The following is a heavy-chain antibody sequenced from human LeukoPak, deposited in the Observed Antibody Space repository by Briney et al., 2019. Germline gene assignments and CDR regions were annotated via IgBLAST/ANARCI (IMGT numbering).Heavy chain of an antibody. J-gene: IGHJ4*02. V-gene: IGHV4-38-2*02. Sequence: NPSETLSLTCTVSGYSISSGYYWGWIRQPPGKGLEWIGSIYHSGSTYYNPSLKSRVTISVDTSKNQFSLKLSSVTAADTAVYYCARAYGSVSDFDYWGQGTLVTVSS. CDR1: GYSISSGYY. CDR2: IYHSGST. D-gene: IGHD3-10*01. CDR3: ARAYGSVSDFDY.